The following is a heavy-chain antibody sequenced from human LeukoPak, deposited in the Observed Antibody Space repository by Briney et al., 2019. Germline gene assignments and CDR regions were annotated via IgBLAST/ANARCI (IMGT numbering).Heavy chain of an antibody. Sequence: PSETLSLTCTVSGGSISSYYWSWIRQPSGKGLEWIGYIYYSGSTNYNPSLKSRVTISVDTSKNQFSLKLSSVTAADTAVYYCARGEALLWFGDGLYFDYWGQGTLVTVSS. J-gene: IGHJ4*02. D-gene: IGHD3-10*01. CDR1: GGSISSYY. CDR2: IYYSGST. V-gene: IGHV4-59*01. CDR3: ARGEALLWFGDGLYFDY.